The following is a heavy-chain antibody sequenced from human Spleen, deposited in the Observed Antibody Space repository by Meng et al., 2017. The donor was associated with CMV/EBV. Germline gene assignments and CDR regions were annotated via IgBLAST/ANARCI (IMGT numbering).Heavy chain of an antibody. D-gene: IGHD2-2*01. CDR3: ARDPGCGTSCYLDGMDV. CDR2: INPNSGGT. V-gene: IGHV1-2*02. J-gene: IGHJ6*02. Sequence: ASVKVSCKASGYTFTDYYIHWVRQAPGQGLEWMGWINPNSGGTNYAQKFQGRVTMTRDTSISTAYMELSRLRSDDTAVYYCARDPGCGTSCYLDGMDVWGQGTTVTVSS. CDR1: GYTFTDYY.